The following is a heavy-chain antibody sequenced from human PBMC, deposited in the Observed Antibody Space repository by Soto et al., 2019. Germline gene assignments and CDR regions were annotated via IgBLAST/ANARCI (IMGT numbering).Heavy chain of an antibody. Sequence: GESLKISCKGSGYSFTSYWIGWVRQMPGKGLEWMGIIYPGDSDTRYSPSFQGQVTISADKSISTAYLQWSSLKASDTAMYYCARQKRLRFLEKNYYYYYYMDVWGKGTTVTVSS. V-gene: IGHV5-51*01. CDR2: IYPGDSDT. D-gene: IGHD3-3*01. J-gene: IGHJ6*03. CDR1: GYSFTSYW. CDR3: ARQKRLRFLEKNYYYYYYMDV.